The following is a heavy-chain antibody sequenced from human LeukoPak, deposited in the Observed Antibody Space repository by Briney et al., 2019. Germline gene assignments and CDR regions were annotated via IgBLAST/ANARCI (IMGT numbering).Heavy chain of an antibody. Sequence: ASVKVSCTTSGYTFTNYAMNWVRQAPGQGLEWMGWINTNTGNPTYAQGFTGRFVFSLDTSVSTAYLQISSLKAEDTAVYYCARDPFDGVFDYWGQGTLVTVSS. V-gene: IGHV7-4-1*02. D-gene: IGHD3-10*01. CDR2: INTNTGNP. CDR3: ARDPFDGVFDY. J-gene: IGHJ4*02. CDR1: GYTFTNYA.